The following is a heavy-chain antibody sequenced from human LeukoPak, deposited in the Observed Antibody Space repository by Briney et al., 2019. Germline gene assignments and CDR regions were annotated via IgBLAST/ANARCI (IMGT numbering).Heavy chain of an antibody. V-gene: IGHV3-23*01. CDR3: AKSPGYSSSWYKD. CDR2: ISGSGGST. D-gene: IGHD6-13*01. CDR1: GFTFSNAW. Sequence: GGSLRLSCAASGFTFSNAWMNWVRQAPGKGLEWVSAISGSGGSTYYADSVKGRFTISRDNSKNTLYLQMNSLRAEDTAVYYCAKSPGYSSSWYKDWGQGTLVTVSS. J-gene: IGHJ4*02.